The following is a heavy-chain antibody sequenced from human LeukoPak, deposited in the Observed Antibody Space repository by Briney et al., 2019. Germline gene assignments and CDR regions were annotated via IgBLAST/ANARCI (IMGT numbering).Heavy chain of an antibody. CDR3: ARPLERRLIHYFDF. D-gene: IGHD6-25*01. CDR1: GFTFNKYA. V-gene: IGHV3-30-3*01. Sequence: GGSLRLSCAASGFTFNKYAMHWVRQAPGKGLEWVAVVSYLGNDKFYADSVKGRFTISKDNSNNTVYLEISLRSEDTAVYYCARPLERRLIHYFDFWGPGTLVTVSS. CDR2: VSYLGNDK. J-gene: IGHJ4*02.